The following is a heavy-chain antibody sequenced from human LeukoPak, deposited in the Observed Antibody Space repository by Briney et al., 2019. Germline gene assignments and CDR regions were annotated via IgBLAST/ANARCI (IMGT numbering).Heavy chain of an antibody. D-gene: IGHD1-26*01. V-gene: IGHV4-39*01. Sequence: PSETLSLTCTVSGDSISSSSYYWGWIRQPPGKGLEWIGSIYYSGSTYYNPSLKSRVTISVDTSKNQFSLKLSSVTAADTAVYYCARSVGSAWGQGILVTVSS. CDR2: IYYSGST. CDR3: ARSVGSA. CDR1: GDSISSSSYY. J-gene: IGHJ5*02.